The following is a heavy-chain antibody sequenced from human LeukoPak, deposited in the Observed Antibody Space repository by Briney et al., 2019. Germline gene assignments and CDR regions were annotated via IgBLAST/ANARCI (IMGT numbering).Heavy chain of an antibody. D-gene: IGHD3-10*01. J-gene: IGHJ4*02. CDR1: GGSIYSYY. Sequence: SETLSLTCTVSGGSIYSYYWSWIRQPPGKGLEGIGYIYNSGSTNYNPSLKSRVTISVDTSKNQFSLKLSSVTAADTAVYYCARQDISGEGYFDYWGQGTLVTVSS. CDR2: IYNSGST. CDR3: ARQDISGEGYFDY. V-gene: IGHV4-59*08.